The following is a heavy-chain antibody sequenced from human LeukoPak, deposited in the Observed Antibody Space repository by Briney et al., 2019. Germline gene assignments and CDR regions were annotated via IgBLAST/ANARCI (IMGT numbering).Heavy chain of an antibody. D-gene: IGHD6-13*01. V-gene: IGHV1-3*01. CDR1: GYTFSRYT. J-gene: IGHJ4*02. CDR2: IYPGNGDT. Sequence: ASVKVSCKASGYTFSRYTIHWVRQAPGQSLEWMVWIYPGNGDTEYSQNFQGRVTITRDTSASIVYMELSSLTSEDTAVYYCVRDDGSTWLFDSWGQGTLVTVSS. CDR3: VRDDGSTWLFDS.